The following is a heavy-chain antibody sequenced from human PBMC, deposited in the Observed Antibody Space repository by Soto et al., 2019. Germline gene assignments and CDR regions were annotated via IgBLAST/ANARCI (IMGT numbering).Heavy chain of an antibody. CDR3: ARGNGSGSYYNAGY. CDR2: ISISSSHI. CDR1: GFALRHYS. J-gene: IGHJ4*02. Sequence: EVQLVESGGGLVQPGGSLRLSCAASGFALRHYSMNWLRQAPGKGLEWISSISISSSHIYYADSVKGRFAISRDDAENSLSLQMNSLRDEDTAMYYCARGNGSGSYYNAGYWGSGTLVTVSS. V-gene: IGHV3-48*02. D-gene: IGHD3-10*01.